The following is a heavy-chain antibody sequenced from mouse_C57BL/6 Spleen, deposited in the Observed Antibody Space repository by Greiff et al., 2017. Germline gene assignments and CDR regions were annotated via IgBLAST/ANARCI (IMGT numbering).Heavy chain of an antibody. Sequence: QVQLQQPGAELVMPGASVKLSCKASGYTFTSYWMHWVKQRPGQGLEWIGEFDPSDSYTNYNQKFKGKSTLTVDKSSSTAYMQLSSLTSEDSAVYYCARNYGSSLYCAVDYWGQGTWVTVSS. D-gene: IGHD1-1*01. CDR3: ARNYGSSLYCAVDY. J-gene: IGHJ4*01. V-gene: IGHV1-69*01. CDR2: FDPSDSYT. CDR1: GYTFTSYW.